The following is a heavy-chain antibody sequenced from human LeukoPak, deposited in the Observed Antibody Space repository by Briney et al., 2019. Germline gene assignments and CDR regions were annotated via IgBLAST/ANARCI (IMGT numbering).Heavy chain of an antibody. CDR3: ARHGAGYSSGWYDY. CDR1: GVSISSYY. CDR2: IYTSGST. J-gene: IGHJ4*02. Sequence: SETLSLTCTVSGVSISSYYWSWLRQPPGKGLEWLGYIYTSGSTNYNPSLKSRVTISVDTSKNQSSLKLSSVTAADTAVYYCARHGAGYSSGWYDYWGQGTLVTVSS. V-gene: IGHV4-4*09. D-gene: IGHD6-19*01.